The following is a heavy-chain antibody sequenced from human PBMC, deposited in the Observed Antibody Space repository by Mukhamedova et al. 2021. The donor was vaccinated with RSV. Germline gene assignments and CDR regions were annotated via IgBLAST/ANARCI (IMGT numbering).Heavy chain of an antibody. V-gene: IGHV1-8*01. CDR2: NPNSGNT. J-gene: IGHJ4*02. CDR3: ARGGNPTIFGVVIFDY. Sequence: NPNSGNTGYAQKFQGRVTMTRNTSISTAYMELSSLRSEDTAVYYCARGGNPTIFGVVIFDYWGQGTLVTVSS. D-gene: IGHD3-3*01.